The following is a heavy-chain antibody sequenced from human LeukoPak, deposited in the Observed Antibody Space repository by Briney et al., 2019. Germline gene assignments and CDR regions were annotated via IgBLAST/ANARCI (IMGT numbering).Heavy chain of an antibody. Sequence: TETLSLTCTVSGGSISSGDFYWSWIRQAPGRGLEWIGYIYYSGKTDSNPSLKSRIIISVDTSKNQFSLQLSSVTAADTAVYYCARDKGLLWDGAPVGSNWFDPWGQGTLVTVSS. D-gene: IGHD3-10*01. CDR3: ARDKGLLWDGAPVGSNWFDP. CDR1: GGSISSGDFY. CDR2: IYYSGKT. J-gene: IGHJ5*02. V-gene: IGHV4-30-4*08.